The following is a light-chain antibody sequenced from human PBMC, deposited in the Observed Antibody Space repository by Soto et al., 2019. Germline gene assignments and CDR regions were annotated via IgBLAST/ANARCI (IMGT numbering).Light chain of an antibody. Sequence: QSALTQPRSVSGSPGQSVTISCTGTSSDVGVYDYVSWYQQHLGKAPKLIIYEVSQRPSGVPDRFSGSKSGNTASLTVSGLQTEDEADYYCSAYAGSNNFVFGSGTKVTVL. CDR3: SAYAGSNNFV. CDR2: EVS. CDR1: SSDVGVYDY. J-gene: IGLJ1*01. V-gene: IGLV2-8*01.